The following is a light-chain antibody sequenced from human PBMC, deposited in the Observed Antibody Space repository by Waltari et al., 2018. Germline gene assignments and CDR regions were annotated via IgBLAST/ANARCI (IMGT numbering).Light chain of an antibody. CDR3: QQYDSLPYT. J-gene: IGKJ2*01. CDR2: NAS. Sequence: DIQMTQSPSSLSASVGDRVTTTCQASQDISNYLNWYQQKPGKAPKLLIYNASNLETGVPSRFSGSGSGTNFTFTISSLQPEDIATYYCQQYDSLPYTFGQGTKLEIK. CDR1: QDISNY. V-gene: IGKV1-33*01.